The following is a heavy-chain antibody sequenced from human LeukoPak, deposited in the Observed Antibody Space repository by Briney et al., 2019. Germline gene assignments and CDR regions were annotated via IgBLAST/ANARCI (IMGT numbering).Heavy chain of an antibody. CDR2: ISYDGSNK. D-gene: IGHD6-6*01. CDR3: ARSPGIAARRSYFDY. V-gene: IGHV3-30-3*01. Sequence: TGGSLRLSCAASGFTFSSYAMHWVRQAPGKGLEWVAVISYDGSNKYYADSVKGRFTISRDNSKNTLYLQMNSLRAEDTAVYYCARSPGIAARRSYFDYWGQGTLVTVSS. J-gene: IGHJ4*02. CDR1: GFTFSSYA.